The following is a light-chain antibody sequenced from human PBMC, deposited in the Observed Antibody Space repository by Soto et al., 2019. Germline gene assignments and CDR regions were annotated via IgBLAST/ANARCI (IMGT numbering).Light chain of an antibody. Sequence: QSVLTQPASVSGSPGQSITISCTGASSDVGGYNFVSWYQQHPGRAPKLLIYEVRNRPSGVSNRFSGSKSGNTASLTISRLQAEDEADYYCSSYTRSSTRVFGTGTKLTVL. J-gene: IGLJ1*01. CDR1: SSDVGGYNF. CDR2: EVR. CDR3: SSYTRSSTRV. V-gene: IGLV2-14*01.